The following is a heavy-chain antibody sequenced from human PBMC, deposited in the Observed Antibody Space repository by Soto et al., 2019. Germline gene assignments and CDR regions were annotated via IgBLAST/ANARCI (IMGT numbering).Heavy chain of an antibody. Sequence: PSETLSLTCTVSGGSISSYYWSWIRQPPGKGLEWIGYIDYSGSINCNPSLKSRVTISVDTSKNQFSLKVSSVTPADTAVYYCARDRGIAAAGTRPLDYFDYWGQGTLVTVSS. V-gene: IGHV4-59*01. D-gene: IGHD6-13*01. CDR2: IDYSGSI. CDR1: GGSISSYY. J-gene: IGHJ4*02. CDR3: ARDRGIAAAGTRPLDYFDY.